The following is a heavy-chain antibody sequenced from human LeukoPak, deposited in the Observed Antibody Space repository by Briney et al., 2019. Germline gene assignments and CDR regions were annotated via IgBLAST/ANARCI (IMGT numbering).Heavy chain of an antibody. J-gene: IGHJ4*02. Sequence: GGSLRLSCAASGFTFSSYAMHWVRQAPGKGLEWVAVISSDGSSIYYAGSVKGRFTISRDNSKNTLYLQMNSLRAEDTAVYYCARDNYDFWSGYYLDYWGQGTLVTVSS. V-gene: IGHV3-30-3*01. D-gene: IGHD3-3*01. CDR3: ARDNYDFWSGYYLDY. CDR2: ISSDGSSI. CDR1: GFTFSSYA.